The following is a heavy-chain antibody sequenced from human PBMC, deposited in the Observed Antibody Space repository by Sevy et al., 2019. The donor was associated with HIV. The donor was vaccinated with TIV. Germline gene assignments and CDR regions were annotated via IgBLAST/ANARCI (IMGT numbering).Heavy chain of an antibody. V-gene: IGHV3-30*18. D-gene: IGHD1-26*01. Sequence: GGSLRLSCAASGFTFSSYGMHWVLQAPGKGLEWVAVISYDGSNKYYADSVKGRFTISRDNSKNTLYLQMNSLRAEDTAVYYCAKDGSAGATTRRHYYYYYGMDVWGQGTTVTVSS. CDR1: GFTFSSYG. CDR3: AKDGSAGATTRRHYYYYYGMDV. J-gene: IGHJ6*02. CDR2: ISYDGSNK.